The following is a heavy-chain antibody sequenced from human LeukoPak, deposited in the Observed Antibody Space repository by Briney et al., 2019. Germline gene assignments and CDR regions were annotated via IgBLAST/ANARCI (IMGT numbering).Heavy chain of an antibody. Sequence: SVKVSCKASGGTFISYAISWVRQAPGQGLEWMGGIIPIFGTANYAQKFQGRVTITAVESTSTAYMELSSLRSEDTAVYYCARVEAYYYDSSGASFDYWGQGTLVTVSS. CDR3: ARVEAYYYDSSGASFDY. V-gene: IGHV1-69*01. D-gene: IGHD3-22*01. J-gene: IGHJ4*02. CDR1: GGTFISYA. CDR2: IIPIFGTA.